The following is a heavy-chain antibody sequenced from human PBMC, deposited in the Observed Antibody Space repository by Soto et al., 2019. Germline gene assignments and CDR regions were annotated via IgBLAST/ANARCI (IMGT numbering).Heavy chain of an antibody. Sequence: QVQLVQTRAKVKKPGSSVTVSCKASGGTFSSYAISWVRQAPGQVLEWMGGIIPIFGTANYAQKFQGRVTITADESTSTAYIELSSLRSEDTAVYYCARQQLVPLLSRYFDLWGRGTLVTVSS. CDR2: IIPIFGTA. CDR1: GGTFSSYA. J-gene: IGHJ2*01. CDR3: ARQQLVPLLSRYFDL. V-gene: IGHV1-69*12. D-gene: IGHD6-6*01.